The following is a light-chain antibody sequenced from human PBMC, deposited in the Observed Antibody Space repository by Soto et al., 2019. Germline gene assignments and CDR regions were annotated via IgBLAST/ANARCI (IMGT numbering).Light chain of an antibody. CDR3: QQYGNSPQP. CDR2: GAS. J-gene: IGKJ1*01. V-gene: IGKV3-20*01. CDR1: QSVSSSY. Sequence: EIVLTQSPGTLSLSPGERATLSCRASQSVSSSYLAWYQQKPGQAPRLLIYGASSGATGIPDRFSGSGSGTDFTLTISRLEPEDFAVYYCQQYGNSPQPFGQGTKVDIK.